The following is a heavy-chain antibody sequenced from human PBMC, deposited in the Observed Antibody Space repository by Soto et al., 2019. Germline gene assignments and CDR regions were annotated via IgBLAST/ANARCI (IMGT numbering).Heavy chain of an antibody. Sequence: SETLSLTCAVSGDSISSSVWWTWVRQPPGKGLEWIGEVFHTGDTYFNPSLRSRVAMSVDKSTNEFSLKVTSVTAADTAIYYCARKAWVRFDYWGQGALVTVSS. CDR3: ARKAWVRFDY. CDR1: GDSISSSVW. J-gene: IGHJ4*02. D-gene: IGHD7-27*01. V-gene: IGHV4-4*02. CDR2: VFHTGDT.